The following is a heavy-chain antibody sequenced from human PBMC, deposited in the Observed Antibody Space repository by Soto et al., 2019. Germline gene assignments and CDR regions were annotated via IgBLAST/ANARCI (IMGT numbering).Heavy chain of an antibody. J-gene: IGHJ3*01. CDR1: KFTFSAYV. D-gene: IGHD3-10*01. CDR2: ISGSGGGT. V-gene: IGHV3-23*04. CDR3: TRGPNGEHIGAFDF. Sequence: EVPVVESGGGLVQPGGSLSLSCATSKFTFSAYVMTWVRQAPGEGLEWVSSISGSGGGTSYADSVKGRFSISRDNSKNTLYLRMNSLRVEDTAVYYCTRGPNGEHIGAFDFWGQGIVVTV.